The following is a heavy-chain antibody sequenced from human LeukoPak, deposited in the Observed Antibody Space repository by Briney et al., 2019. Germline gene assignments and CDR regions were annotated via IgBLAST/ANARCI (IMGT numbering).Heavy chain of an antibody. CDR2: IYYSGST. Sequence: PSETLSLTCTVSGGSISSYYWSWIRQPPGKGLEWIGYIYYSGSTNYNPSLKSRVTISVDTSKNQFSLKLSSVTAADTAVYYCASLHYYGSGSYGFDPWGQGTLVTVSS. CDR3: ASLHYYGSGSYGFDP. J-gene: IGHJ5*02. D-gene: IGHD3-10*01. V-gene: IGHV4-59*01. CDR1: GGSISSYY.